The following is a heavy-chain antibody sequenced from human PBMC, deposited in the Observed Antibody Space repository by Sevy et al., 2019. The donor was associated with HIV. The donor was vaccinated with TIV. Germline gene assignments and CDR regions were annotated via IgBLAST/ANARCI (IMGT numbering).Heavy chain of an antibody. CDR2: LSFGCGEI. V-gene: IGHV3-23*01. D-gene: IGHD2-8*01. J-gene: IGHJ4*02. CDR3: AREGCTKPHDY. Sequence: GGSLRLSCAASGFTFSKYSMSWVRQPPGKGLEWVSTLSFGCGEINYADSVKGRFTISRDNSKSSVYLQMNNLRPEDTAVYYCAREGCTKPHDYWGQETPVTVSS. CDR1: GFTFSKYS.